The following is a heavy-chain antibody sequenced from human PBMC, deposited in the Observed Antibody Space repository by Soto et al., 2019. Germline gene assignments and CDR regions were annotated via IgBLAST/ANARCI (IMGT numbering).Heavy chain of an antibody. J-gene: IGHJ4*02. V-gene: IGHV3-33*01. CDR3: ARGVPPQIVVVVAATPFDY. D-gene: IGHD2-15*01. CDR1: GFTFSSYG. Sequence: PGGSLRLSCSASGFTFSSYGMHWVRQAPGKGLEWVAVIWYDGSNKYYADSVKGRFTISRDNSKNTLYLQMNSLRAEDTAVYYCARGVPPQIVVVVAATPFDYWGQGTLVTAPQ. CDR2: IWYDGSNK.